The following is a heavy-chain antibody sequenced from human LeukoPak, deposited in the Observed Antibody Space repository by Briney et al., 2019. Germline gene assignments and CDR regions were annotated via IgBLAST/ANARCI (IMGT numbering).Heavy chain of an antibody. CDR1: GGSISSSNW. J-gene: IGHJ4*02. Sequence: SETLSLTCAVSGGSISSSNWWSWVRQPPGKGLEWIGEIYHSGSTNYNPSLKSRVTISVDKSKNQFSLKLSSVTAADTAVYYCASLGVNTAMGLFDYWGQGTLVTVSS. D-gene: IGHD5-18*01. CDR3: ASLGVNTAMGLFDY. V-gene: IGHV4-4*02. CDR2: IYHSGST.